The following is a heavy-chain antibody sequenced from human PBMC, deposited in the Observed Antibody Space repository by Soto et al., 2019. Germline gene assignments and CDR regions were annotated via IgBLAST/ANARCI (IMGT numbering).Heavy chain of an antibody. Sequence: EVQLVQSGAEVKKPGESLKISCKGSGYSFTTYWIGWVRQMPGKGLEGMVIIYPGDSDTRYSPSFQGQVTISADKSINTPYLQWSSLKASDPAIYYCARQAAAGKYYYAMDVWGQGTTVTVSS. J-gene: IGHJ6*02. CDR2: IYPGDSDT. D-gene: IGHD6-13*01. CDR3: ARQAAAGKYYYAMDV. V-gene: IGHV5-51*01. CDR1: GYSFTTYW.